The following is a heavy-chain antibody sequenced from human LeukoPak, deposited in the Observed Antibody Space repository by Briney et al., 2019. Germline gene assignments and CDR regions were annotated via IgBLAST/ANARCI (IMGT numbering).Heavy chain of an antibody. J-gene: IGHJ4*02. CDR3: ARTPASSSWGFDC. Sequence: GGSLRLSCAASGFTFSSYGMSWVRQAPGKGLEWVSAISGSGGSTYYADSVKGRFTISRDNSKNTLYLQMNSLRAEDTAVYYCARTPASSSWGFDCWGQETLVTVSS. CDR2: ISGSGGST. D-gene: IGHD6-13*01. CDR1: GFTFSSYG. V-gene: IGHV3-23*01.